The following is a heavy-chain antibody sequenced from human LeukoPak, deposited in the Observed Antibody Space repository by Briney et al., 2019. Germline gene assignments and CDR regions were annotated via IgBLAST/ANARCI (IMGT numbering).Heavy chain of an antibody. Sequence: GGSLRLSCAASGFTFSSYGMHWVRPAPGKGLEWVAVIWYDGSNKYYADSVKGRFTISRDNSKNTLYLQMNSLRAEDTAVYYCARDEGGSCYYWGQGTLVTVSS. CDR2: IWYDGSNK. D-gene: IGHD2-15*01. CDR3: ARDEGGSCYY. J-gene: IGHJ4*02. V-gene: IGHV3-33*01. CDR1: GFTFSSYG.